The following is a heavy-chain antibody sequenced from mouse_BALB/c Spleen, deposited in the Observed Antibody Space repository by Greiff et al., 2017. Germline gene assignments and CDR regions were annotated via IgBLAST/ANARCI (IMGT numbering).Heavy chain of an antibody. V-gene: IGHV1-59*01. Sequence: QVQLQQSGAELVRPGSSVKISCKASGYTFTDYWMHWVKQRPGQGLEWIGAIDTSDCYTSYNQKFKGKATLTVDESSSTAYMQLSSLTSEDSAVYYCAKLGRDAMDYWGQGTSVTVSS. CDR2: IDTSDCYT. CDR3: AKLGRDAMDY. CDR1: GYTFTDYW. D-gene: IGHD4-1*01. J-gene: IGHJ4*01.